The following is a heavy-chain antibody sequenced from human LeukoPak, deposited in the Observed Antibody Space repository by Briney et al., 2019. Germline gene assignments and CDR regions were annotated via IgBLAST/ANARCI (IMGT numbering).Heavy chain of an antibody. V-gene: IGHV3-33*01. D-gene: IGHD6-19*01. CDR2: IWYDGSNK. CDR3: ARDPGAVAPLYGMDV. CDR1: GFTFSSYG. J-gene: IGHJ6*02. Sequence: PGRSLRLSCAASGFTFSSYGMHWVRQAPGKGLEWVAVIWYDGSNKYYADSVKGRITISRDNSKNTLYLQMNSLRAEDTAVYYCARDPGAVAPLYGMDVWGQGTTVTVSS.